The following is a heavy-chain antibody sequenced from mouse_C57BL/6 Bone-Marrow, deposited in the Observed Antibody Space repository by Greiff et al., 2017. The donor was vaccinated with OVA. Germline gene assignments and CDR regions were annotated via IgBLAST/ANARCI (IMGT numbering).Heavy chain of an antibody. CDR1: GFTFTDYY. J-gene: IGHJ3*01. V-gene: IGHV1-36*01. D-gene: IGHD6-1*01. CDR2: VYPYNGGT. Sequence: EVQLQQSGPVLVKPGPSVKISCKASGFTFTDYYMHWVKQSHGKSLEWIGLVYPYNGGTSSNQKLTGKATLTVANSSSKAYMALNSLTSEDAAVYYCARDVPVFAYWGQGTLVTVSA. CDR3: ARDVPVFAY.